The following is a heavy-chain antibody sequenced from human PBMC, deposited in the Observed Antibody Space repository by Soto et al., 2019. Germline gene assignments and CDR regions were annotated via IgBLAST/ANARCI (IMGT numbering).Heavy chain of an antibody. J-gene: IGHJ6*02. CDR3: ARTDSRSWYRGNYYYGMDV. CDR1: GYTFTSYG. CDR2: ISAYNGNT. Sequence: QVQLVQSGAEVKKPGASVKVSCKASGYTFTSYGISWVRQAPGQGLEWMGWISAYNGNTNYAQKLQGRVTMTTDTSTSTAYMGLRSLRSDYTAVYYCARTDSRSWYRGNYYYGMDVWGQGTTVTVSS. D-gene: IGHD6-13*01. V-gene: IGHV1-18*01.